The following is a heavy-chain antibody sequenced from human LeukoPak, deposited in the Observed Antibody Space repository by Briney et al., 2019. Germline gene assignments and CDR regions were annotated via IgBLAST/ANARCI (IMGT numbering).Heavy chain of an antibody. CDR1: GGSFSAYY. Sequence: SETLSLTCAVCGGSFSAYYWGCIRQSPGKGLEWIGEINHSGSTSYDPSLKSRVTISVDTSKNQFSLKLRSVTAADTAVYYCARWLGGVPAAPYAFDPWGQGTLVTVSS. V-gene: IGHV4-34*01. J-gene: IGHJ5*02. CDR2: INHSGST. D-gene: IGHD2-2*01. CDR3: ARWLGGVPAAPYAFDP.